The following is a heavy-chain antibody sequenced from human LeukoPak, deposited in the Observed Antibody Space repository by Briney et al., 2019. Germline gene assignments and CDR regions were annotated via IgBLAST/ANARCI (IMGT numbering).Heavy chain of an antibody. CDR1: GFTFSSYA. CDR2: ISGSGGST. CDR3: AYPWYYYGSGSY. V-gene: IGHV3-23*01. Sequence: GRSLRLSCAASGFTFSSYAMSWVRQAPGKGLEWVSAISGSGGSTYYADSVKGRFTISRDNSKNTLYLQMNSLRAEDTAVYYCAYPWYYYGSGSYWGQGTLVTVSS. J-gene: IGHJ4*02. D-gene: IGHD3-10*01.